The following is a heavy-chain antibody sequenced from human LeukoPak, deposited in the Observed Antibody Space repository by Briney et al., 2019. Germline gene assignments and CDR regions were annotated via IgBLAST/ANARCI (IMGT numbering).Heavy chain of an antibody. D-gene: IGHD5-18*01. J-gene: IGHJ4*02. CDR2: IRNDGSDK. CDR1: GFTFSSYG. Sequence: GGSLRLSCAASGFTFSSYGIHWVRQAPGKGLDWVASIRNDGSDKYYGDSVKGRFTISRDNSKNTVYPQMNSLRSEDTSVYFCAKVATETAMVTGGFDYWGQGTLVTVSS. CDR3: AKVATETAMVTGGFDY. V-gene: IGHV3-30*02.